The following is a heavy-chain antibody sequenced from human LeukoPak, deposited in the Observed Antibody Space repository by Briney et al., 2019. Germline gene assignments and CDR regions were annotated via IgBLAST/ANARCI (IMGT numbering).Heavy chain of an antibody. J-gene: IGHJ4*02. CDR3: ANGGWGN. CDR2: ISYDGSNK. Sequence: GGSLRLSCAASGFTFSSYGMHWVRQAPGKGLEWVAVISYDGSNKYYADSVKGRFTISRDSSKNTLYLQMNSLRAEDTAVYYCANGGWGNWGQGTLVTVSS. CDR1: GFTFSSYG. D-gene: IGHD2-15*01. V-gene: IGHV3-30*18.